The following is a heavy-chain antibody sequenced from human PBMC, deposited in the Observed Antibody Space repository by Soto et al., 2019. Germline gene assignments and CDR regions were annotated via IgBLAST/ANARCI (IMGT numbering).Heavy chain of an antibody. Sequence: GGSLRLSCSASGSTFSTYNIHWVRQAPSKGLEWVAHISPDGNNAYYADSVKGRFTISRDNAKNTVSLQVNSLRLEDTAMYHCVRGPTHGAFDIWGQGTLVTVSS. J-gene: IGHJ3*02. V-gene: IGHV3-30-3*01. CDR1: GSTFSTYN. CDR2: ISPDGNNA. CDR3: VRGPTHGAFDI.